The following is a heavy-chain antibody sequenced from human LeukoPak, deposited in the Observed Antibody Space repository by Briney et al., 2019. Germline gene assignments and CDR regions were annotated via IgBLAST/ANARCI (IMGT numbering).Heavy chain of an antibody. V-gene: IGHV5-51*01. J-gene: IGHJ4*02. CDR3: AKSLGNYFDY. D-gene: IGHD1-26*01. CDR2: IYPGDSDT. Sequence: GESLKISCKGSGYFFSSYWIGWVRQMPGKALEWMGIIYPGDSDTRYSPSFQGQVTISADRSINTAYLQWSSLKASDTAMYYCAKSLGNYFDYWGQGTLVTVSS. CDR1: GYFFSSYW.